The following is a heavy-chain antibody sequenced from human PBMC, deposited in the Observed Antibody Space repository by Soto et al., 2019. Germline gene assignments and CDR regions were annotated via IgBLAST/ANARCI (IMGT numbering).Heavy chain of an antibody. CDR2: ISAYNGNT. D-gene: IGHD6-19*01. Sequence: ASVKVSCKASCYTFTSYGISCVRQAPGQGLEWMGGISAYNGNTNYAQKLQGRVTTTTDRSTSTAYMEVRSLRSDDTAVYYCARDTSWLAPLDDYYYYRMDVWGTGTTVTVSS. CDR3: ARDTSWLAPLDDYYYYRMDV. V-gene: IGHV1-18*01. CDR1: CYTFTSYG. J-gene: IGHJ6*04.